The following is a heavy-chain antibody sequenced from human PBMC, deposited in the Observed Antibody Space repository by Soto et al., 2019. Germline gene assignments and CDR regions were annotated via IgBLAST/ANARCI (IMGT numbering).Heavy chain of an antibody. CDR2: VDHRGST. D-gene: IGHD1-7*01. J-gene: IGHJ6*02. CDR1: GESFSGYY. Sequence: QVHLQQRGAGLLKPSETLSLNCVVSGESFSGYYWRWIRQTPGMGLEWIGEVDHRGSTTYNPSIKNRASISIDPSTNLYSLELTSVTAADTALYFCARYEYGNSLYGVDVWRQEPRVTVSS. V-gene: IGHV4-34*02. CDR3: ARYEYGNSLYGVDV.